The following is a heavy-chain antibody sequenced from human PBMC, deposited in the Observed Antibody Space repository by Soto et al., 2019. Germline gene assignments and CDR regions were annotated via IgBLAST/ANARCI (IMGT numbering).Heavy chain of an antibody. J-gene: IGHJ3*02. CDR2: ISRRSSVI. Sequence: EVPLVESGGGLVKPGESLRLSCVASDSTFRSYSMNWVRQAPGRGLEWVSIISRRSSVIVYADSMKGRFTISRDNAKNSLYLQMNSLRAEDTAVYYCSRGGRGYTKEDTFDIWGQGTMVTGSS. D-gene: IGHD2-2*02. V-gene: IGHV3-21*01. CDR1: DSTFRSYS. CDR3: SRGGRGYTKEDTFDI.